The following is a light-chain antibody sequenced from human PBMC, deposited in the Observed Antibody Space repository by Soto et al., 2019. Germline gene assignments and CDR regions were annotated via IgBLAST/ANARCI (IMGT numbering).Light chain of an antibody. CDR3: QQYGSSGT. J-gene: IGKJ1*01. Sequence: EIMLKQSPATLPLSLGERATLSCGASQSVGRYLAWYQQKPGQAPRLLIGDASNRATGIPDRFSGSGAGTDFPLTISRLEPEDFAVYYCQQYGSSGTFGQGTKV. CDR1: QSVGRY. CDR2: DAS. V-gene: IGKV3D-20*01.